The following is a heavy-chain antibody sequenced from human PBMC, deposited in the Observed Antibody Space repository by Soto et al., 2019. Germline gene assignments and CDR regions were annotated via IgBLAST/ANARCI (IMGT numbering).Heavy chain of an antibody. J-gene: IGHJ4*02. CDR3: ARREGSTYYDFWSGYYMVY. Sequence: ASVQVSCKASGYTFTSYDINWVRQATGQGHEWMGWMNPNSGNTGYAQKIQGRVTMTRNTSISTAYMELSSLRSEDTAVYYCARREGSTYYDFWSGYYMVYWGQGTLVTVSS. CDR1: GYTFTSYD. V-gene: IGHV1-8*01. CDR2: MNPNSGNT. D-gene: IGHD3-3*01.